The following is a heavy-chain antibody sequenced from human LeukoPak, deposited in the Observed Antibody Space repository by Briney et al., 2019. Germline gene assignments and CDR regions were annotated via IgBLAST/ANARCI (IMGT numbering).Heavy chain of an antibody. D-gene: IGHD3-9*01. CDR1: GYSFTSYW. J-gene: IGHJ4*02. CDR2: IYPGDSDT. V-gene: IGHV5-51*01. Sequence: GESLKISCKGSGYSFTSYWIGWVRQMPGKGLEWVGIIYPGDSDTRYSPSFQGQVTISADKSISTAYLQWSSLEASNTAMYYCARRLGGPTGYYSCWGQGTLVTVSS. CDR3: ARRLGGPTGYYSC.